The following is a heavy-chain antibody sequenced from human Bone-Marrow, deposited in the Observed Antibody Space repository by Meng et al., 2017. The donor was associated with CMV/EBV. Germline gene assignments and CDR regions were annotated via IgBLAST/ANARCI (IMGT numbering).Heavy chain of an antibody. D-gene: IGHD2-2*02. V-gene: IGHV3-23*01. CDR3: ARESKYCSSTSCYMAALYYYGMDV. Sequence: GGSLRLSCAASGFSFSGYAMSWVRQAPGKGLEWVSGISGSGDHTEYPDSVKGRFAISRDNSKNTLYLQMNSLRAEDTAVYYCARESKYCSSTSCYMAALYYYGMDVWGQGTTVTVSS. CDR1: GFSFSGYA. J-gene: IGHJ6*02. CDR2: ISGSGDHT.